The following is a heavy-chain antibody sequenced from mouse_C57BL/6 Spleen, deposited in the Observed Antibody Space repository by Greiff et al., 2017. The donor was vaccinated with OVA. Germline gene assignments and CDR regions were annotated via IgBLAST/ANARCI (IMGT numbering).Heavy chain of an antibody. Sequence: VQLQESGAELVRPGASVTLSCKASGYTFTDYEMHWVKQTPVHGLEWIGAIDPETGGTAYNQKFKGKAILTADKASSTAYMELRSLTSEDSAVYYCTRGDGYGSYWDCGVWGTGTTVTVSS. J-gene: IGHJ1*03. V-gene: IGHV1-15*01. CDR2: IDPETGGT. CDR3: TRGDGYGSYWDCGV. CDR1: GYTFTDYE. D-gene: IGHD2-2*01.